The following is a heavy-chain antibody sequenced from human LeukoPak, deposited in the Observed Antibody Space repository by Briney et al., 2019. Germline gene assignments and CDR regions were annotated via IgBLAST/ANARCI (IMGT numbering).Heavy chain of an antibody. CDR1: GFNFCKYA. J-gene: IGHJ4*02. CDR2: ITASGTTT. CDR3: AKYISGSGAYYAFDY. Sequence: GGSLGLSCAASGFNFCKYAMTWVRQAPGNGLEWVSAITASGTTTYYADSVKGRFTISRDDSKNTLSLQMDSLSAEDTALYYCAKYISGSGAYYAFDYWGQGTLVTVSS. D-gene: IGHD3-10*01. V-gene: IGHV3-23*01.